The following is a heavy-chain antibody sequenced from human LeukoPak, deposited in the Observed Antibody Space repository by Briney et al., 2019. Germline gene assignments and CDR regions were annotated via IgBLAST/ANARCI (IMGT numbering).Heavy chain of an antibody. J-gene: IGHJ4*02. CDR3: TTDFGVAVTAIP. D-gene: IGHD2-21*02. V-gene: IGHV3-30*01. CDR2: ISYDGSNK. CDR1: GFTFSSYA. Sequence: GGSLRLSCAASGFTFSSYAMHWVRQAPGTGLKWVALISYDGSNKYYADSVKGRFTISRDNSKNTLYLQMNSLRTEDTAVYYCTTDFGVAVTAIPWGQGTLVTVSS.